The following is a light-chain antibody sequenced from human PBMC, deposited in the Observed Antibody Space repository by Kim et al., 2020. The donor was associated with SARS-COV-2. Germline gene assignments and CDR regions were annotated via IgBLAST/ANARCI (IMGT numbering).Light chain of an antibody. V-gene: IGLV2-14*03. Sequence: GQSCTISCSGTSVDVGGYNYVSWYQQHPGKAPKLMICDVSNRPSGVSNRFSGSKSGNTASLTISGLQAEDEADYYCSSYTSSFTPVFGGGTQLTVL. CDR1: SVDVGGYNY. CDR2: DVS. J-gene: IGLJ2*01. CDR3: SSYTSSFTPV.